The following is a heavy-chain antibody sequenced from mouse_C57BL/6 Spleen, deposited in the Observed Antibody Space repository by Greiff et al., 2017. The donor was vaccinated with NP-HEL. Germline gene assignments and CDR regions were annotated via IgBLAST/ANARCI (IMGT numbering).Heavy chain of an antibody. J-gene: IGHJ1*03. Sequence: VQLQQPGAELVRPGSSVKLSCKASGYTFTSYWMHWVKQRPIQGLEWIGNIDPSDSETHYNQKFKDKATLTVDKSSSTAYMQLSSLTSEDSAVYYCARGRLYYGSSYGYFDVWGTGTTVTVSS. D-gene: IGHD1-1*01. V-gene: IGHV1-52*01. CDR1: GYTFTSYW. CDR3: ARGRLYYGSSYGYFDV. CDR2: IDPSDSET.